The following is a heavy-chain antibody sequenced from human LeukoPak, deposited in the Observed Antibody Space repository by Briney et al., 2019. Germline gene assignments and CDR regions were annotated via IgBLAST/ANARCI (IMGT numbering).Heavy chain of an antibody. CDR1: GGTLSSYA. J-gene: IGHJ4*02. V-gene: IGHV1-69*05. Sequence: SVKVSCKASGGTLSSYAISWVRQAPGQGLEGMGGIISIFGTANYAQKFQGRVTITTDESTSTAYMELSSLRSEDTAVYYCARDLRYYDSSGDYSEGSDYGGQGTLVTVYS. D-gene: IGHD3-22*01. CDR2: IISIFGTA. CDR3: ARDLRYYDSSGDYSEGSDY.